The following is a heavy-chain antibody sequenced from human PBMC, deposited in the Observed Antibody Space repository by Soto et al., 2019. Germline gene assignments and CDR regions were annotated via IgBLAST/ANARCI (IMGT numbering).Heavy chain of an antibody. CDR2: IKSDSSGT. J-gene: IGHJ4*02. CDR3: ARDSNWSSDY. Sequence: EVQLVESGGGLVQPGGSLRLSCAASGFTFSGYNMNWVRQAPGKGLAWISCIKSDSSGTWYADSVKGRFTMSRDNAKNSLYLQMNSLRDEDTAVYFCARDSNWSSDYWGQGTLVAVSS. V-gene: IGHV3-48*02. D-gene: IGHD1-1*01. CDR1: GFTFSGYN.